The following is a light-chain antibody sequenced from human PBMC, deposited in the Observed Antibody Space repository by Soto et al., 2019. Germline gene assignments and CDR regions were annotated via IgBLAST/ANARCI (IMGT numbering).Light chain of an antibody. J-gene: IGKJ1*01. Sequence: DILLTQSPSSLSASVGDRVTITCRASQGISNYLAWYQQKPGRVPKLLIYAASTLQSGVPSRFSGSGSGTDFTLTISSLQPEDVATYYCQKFNSAPQTFGQGTKVEIK. CDR2: AAS. CDR1: QGISNY. CDR3: QKFNSAPQT. V-gene: IGKV1-27*01.